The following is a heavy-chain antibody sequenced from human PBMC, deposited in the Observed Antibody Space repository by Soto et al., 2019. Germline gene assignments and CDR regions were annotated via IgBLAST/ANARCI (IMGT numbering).Heavy chain of an antibody. Sequence: GGSLRLSCAASGFTFSSYSMNWVRQAPGKGLEWVSSISSSSSYIYYADSVKGRFTISRDNAKNSLYLQMNSLRAEDTAVYYCARNWGYGGTGYGMDVWGQGTTVTVSS. D-gene: IGHD2-8*02. CDR2: ISSSSSYI. CDR3: ARNWGYGGTGYGMDV. V-gene: IGHV3-21*01. CDR1: GFTFSSYS. J-gene: IGHJ6*02.